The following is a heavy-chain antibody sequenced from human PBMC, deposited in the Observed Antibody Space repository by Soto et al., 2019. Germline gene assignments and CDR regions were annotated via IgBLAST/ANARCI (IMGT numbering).Heavy chain of an antibody. Sequence: QVQLQESGPGLVKPSQTLSLTYTVSGGSISSGGYYWSWIRQHPGKGLEWIGYIYYSGSTYYNPSLKSRVTISVDTSKNQFSLKLSSVTAADTAVYYCARGGYCSGGSCARAEYFQHWGQGTLVTVSS. CDR2: IYYSGST. V-gene: IGHV4-31*03. D-gene: IGHD2-15*01. CDR3: ARGGYCSGGSCARAEYFQH. CDR1: GGSISSGGYY. J-gene: IGHJ1*01.